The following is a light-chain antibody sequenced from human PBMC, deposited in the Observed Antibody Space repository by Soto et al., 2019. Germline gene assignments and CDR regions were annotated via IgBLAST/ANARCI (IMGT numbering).Light chain of an antibody. Sequence: QPVLTQPPSVSGAPGQRVTISCTGSSSNIGAIYDVHWYQQLPGTAPKVLIFGNNNRPSGVPDRFSGSKSGTSASLAITGLQAEDEADYYCQSYDSSLSASVFGGGTKLTVL. J-gene: IGLJ3*02. V-gene: IGLV1-40*01. CDR2: GNN. CDR3: QSYDSSLSASV. CDR1: SSNIGAIYD.